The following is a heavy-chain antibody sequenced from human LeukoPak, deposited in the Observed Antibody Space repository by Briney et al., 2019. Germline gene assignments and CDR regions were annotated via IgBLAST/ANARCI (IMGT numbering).Heavy chain of an antibody. D-gene: IGHD2-15*01. CDR2: ISAGGSTT. J-gene: IGHJ4*02. CDR1: GFTFSNYA. Sequence: PGGSLRLSCAASGFTFSNYAMSWVRQAPGKGLEWVSGISAGGSTTFYADSVRGRFTISRDNSKNTLFLQMNSLRAEDAALYYCAKGTISLLDYWGQGTLVT. CDR3: AKGTISLLDY. V-gene: IGHV3-23*01.